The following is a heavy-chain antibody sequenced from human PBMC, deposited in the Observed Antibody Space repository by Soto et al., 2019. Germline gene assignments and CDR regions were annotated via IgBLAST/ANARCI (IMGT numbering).Heavy chain of an antibody. J-gene: IGHJ6*02. CDR1: GFTFSSYS. V-gene: IGHV3-48*02. CDR3: AREDPWSANADDMDV. CDR2: ISSSSGTI. D-gene: IGHD3-3*01. Sequence: EVQLVESGGGLVQPGGSLRLSWVASGFTFSSYSLNWFRQAPGKGLEWVSYISSSSGTIYYADSVKGRFTISRDNAENSLYLQMNSLRDDDTAVYYCAREDPWSANADDMDVWGQGTTVTVSS.